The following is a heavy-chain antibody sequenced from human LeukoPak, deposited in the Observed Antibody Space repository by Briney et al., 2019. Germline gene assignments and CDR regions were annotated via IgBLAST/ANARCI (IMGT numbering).Heavy chain of an antibody. V-gene: IGHV1-2*02. J-gene: IGHJ6*02. D-gene: IGHD2-2*01. CDR3: AREGYCSSTSCYGHYYGMDV. CDR2: INPNSGGT. CDR1: GYTFTGYY. Sequence: ASVKVSCKASGYTFTGYYMSWVRQAPGQGLEWMGWINPNSGGTNYAQKFQGRVTMTRDTSISTAYMELSRLRSDDTAVYYCAREGYCSSTSCYGHYYGMDVWGQGTTVTVSS.